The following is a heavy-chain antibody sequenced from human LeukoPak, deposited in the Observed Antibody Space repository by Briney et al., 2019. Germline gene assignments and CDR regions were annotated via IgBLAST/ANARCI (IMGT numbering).Heavy chain of an antibody. D-gene: IGHD1-26*01. J-gene: IGHJ4*02. CDR1: GFTFSSYA. CDR2: ISYDGSNE. CDR3: ARGHSGSYLLEYYFDS. V-gene: IGHV3-30*01. Sequence: GGSLRLSCAASGFTFSSYAMHWVRQAPGKGLEGVEVISYDGSNEYYADSVKGRFTISRDNSKNTLYLQMNSLRAEDTAVYYCARGHSGSYLLEYYFDSWGQGTLVTVSS.